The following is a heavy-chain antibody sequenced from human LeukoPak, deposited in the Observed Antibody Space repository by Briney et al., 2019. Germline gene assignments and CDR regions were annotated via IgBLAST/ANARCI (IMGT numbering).Heavy chain of an antibody. CDR1: GFTFSSIA. CDR3: AKGQELDDGVFDS. Sequence: GGSLRLSCAASGFTFSSIAMTWVRQAPGKGLEWVWSICGSGDTAYNAVSVRGRFAISRDDSKNALFLQMNSLTLEDTAIYYCAKGQELDDGVFDSWGQRTRVTASS. V-gene: IGHV3-23*01. D-gene: IGHD1-7*01. CDR2: ICGSGDTA. J-gene: IGHJ4*02.